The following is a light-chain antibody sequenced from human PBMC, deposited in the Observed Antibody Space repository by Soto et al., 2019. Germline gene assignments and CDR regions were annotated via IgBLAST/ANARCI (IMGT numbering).Light chain of an antibody. Sequence: QSALTQPASVSGSPGQSITISCTGTSSDVGSYNYVSWYQQHPGKAPKVIIYDVSNRPSGVSNRFSGAKSGDTAALTISGLQAEGEEDYFCSGYSDSTTIRDVFGVGTKVTVL. V-gene: IGLV2-14*03. CDR3: SGYSDSTTIRDV. CDR2: DVS. J-gene: IGLJ1*01. CDR1: SSDVGSYNY.